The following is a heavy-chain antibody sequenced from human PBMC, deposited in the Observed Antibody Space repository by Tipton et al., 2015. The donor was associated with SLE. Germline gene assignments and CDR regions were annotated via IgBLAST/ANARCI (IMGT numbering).Heavy chain of an antibody. CDR3: ARQAVTGDY. Sequence: TLSLTCAVYGGSFSGYYWSWIRQPPGKGLEWIGEINHSGSTNYNPSLKSRVTISVDTSKNQFSLKLSSVTAADTAVYYCARQAVTGDYWGQGTLVTVSS. J-gene: IGHJ4*02. V-gene: IGHV4-34*01. CDR1: GGSFSGYY. D-gene: IGHD4-17*01. CDR2: INHSGST.